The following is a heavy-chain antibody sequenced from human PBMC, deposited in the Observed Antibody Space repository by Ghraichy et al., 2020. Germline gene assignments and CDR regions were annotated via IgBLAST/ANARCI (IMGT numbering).Heavy chain of an antibody. V-gene: IGHV4-34*01. J-gene: IGHJ4*02. CDR3: ARGYTSRSQGFDY. CDR1: GGSFSSYY. CDR2: IHHSGST. D-gene: IGHD2-2*02. Sequence: SETLPLTCAVYGGSFSSYYWSWIRQSPGSGLEWIGEIHHSGSTNYNPSLKSRVTISLDTSKMQFSLKLISVTAADTAVYYCARGYTSRSQGFDYWGQGTLVTVAS.